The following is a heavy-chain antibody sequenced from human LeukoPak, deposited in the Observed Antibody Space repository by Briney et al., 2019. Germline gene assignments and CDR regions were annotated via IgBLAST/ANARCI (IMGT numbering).Heavy chain of an antibody. CDR3: AKVLVGYYYDSSGYYFDY. D-gene: IGHD3-22*01. CDR1: GFTFSSYA. Sequence: GGSLRLSCAASGFTFSSYAMSWVRQAPGKGLEWVSAISGSGGSTYYADSVKGRFTISRDNSKNTLYLQMNSLRAEDTAVYYCAKVLVGYYYDSSGYYFDYWGQGTLVTVSS. V-gene: IGHV3-23*01. J-gene: IGHJ4*02. CDR2: ISGSGGST.